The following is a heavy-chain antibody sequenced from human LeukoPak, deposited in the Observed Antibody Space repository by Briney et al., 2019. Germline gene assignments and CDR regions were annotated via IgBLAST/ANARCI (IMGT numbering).Heavy chain of an antibody. V-gene: IGHV4-59*11. CDR3: ARTYYYDSSPFDY. Sequence: SETLSLTCTVSGGSISSHYWSWIRQPPGKGLEWIGYIYYSGSTNYSPSLKSRVTISVDTSKNQFSLKLSSATAADTAMYYCARTYYYDSSPFDYWGQGTLVTVSS. CDR2: IYYSGST. J-gene: IGHJ4*02. CDR1: GGSISSHY. D-gene: IGHD3-22*01.